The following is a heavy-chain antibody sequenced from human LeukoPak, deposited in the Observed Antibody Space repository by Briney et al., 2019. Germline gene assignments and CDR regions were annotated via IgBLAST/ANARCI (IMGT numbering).Heavy chain of an antibody. Sequence: GGSLRLSCEASGFTFSSYQMNWVRQAPGKGLEWVSYISDGGSTTFYADSVKGRFTISRDNAKSSLYLQMDSLRAEDTAVYYCARMRELLRDWFDPWGQGTLVTVSS. CDR1: GFTFSSYQ. D-gene: IGHD1-26*01. CDR3: ARMRELLRDWFDP. CDR2: ISDGGSTT. J-gene: IGHJ5*02. V-gene: IGHV3-48*03.